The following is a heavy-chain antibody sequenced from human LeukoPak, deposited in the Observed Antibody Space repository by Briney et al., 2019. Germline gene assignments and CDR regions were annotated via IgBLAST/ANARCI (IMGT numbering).Heavy chain of an antibody. D-gene: IGHD3-10*01. J-gene: IGHJ4*02. CDR3: ATGHSPGNYS. CDR1: GGTFNTYG. Sequence: GSSVKVSCKVSGGTFNTYGISWVRQAPGLGLEWMGRIIPIFDSTNHAQRFQGRLTLTADKSTRTAYMELSSLTSEDTAVYYCATGHSPGNYSWGQGTLVVVSS. V-gene: IGHV1-69*06. CDR2: IIPIFDST.